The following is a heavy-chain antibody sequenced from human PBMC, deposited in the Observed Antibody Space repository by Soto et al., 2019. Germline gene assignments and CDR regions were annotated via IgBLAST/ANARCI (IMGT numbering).Heavy chain of an antibody. D-gene: IGHD3-10*01. CDR2: IYHSGST. CDR3: ARDQNGSGNYYTRYFDY. Sequence: SETLSLTCAVSGGSSNSRYWLSWVRQSPGKGLEWIGEIYHSGSTNYNPSLKSRVTISVDKSKNQFSLNLSPVTAADTAVYYCARDQNGSGNYYTRYFDYWGQGTLVTVSS. J-gene: IGHJ4*02. V-gene: IGHV4-4*02. CDR1: GGSSNSRYW.